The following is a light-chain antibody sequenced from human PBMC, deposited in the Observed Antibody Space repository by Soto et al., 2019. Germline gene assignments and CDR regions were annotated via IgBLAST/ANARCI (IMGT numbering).Light chain of an antibody. V-gene: IGKV3-11*01. Sequence: EIVLTQSPATLSLSPGERATLSCRSSQSLSSYLAWYQQKPGQAPRLLIYDASNRATGIPARFSGSESGTDFTLTISSLEPEDFAVYYCQQRSNWPPRITFGGGTKVEIK. J-gene: IGKJ4*01. CDR1: QSLSSY. CDR2: DAS. CDR3: QQRSNWPPRIT.